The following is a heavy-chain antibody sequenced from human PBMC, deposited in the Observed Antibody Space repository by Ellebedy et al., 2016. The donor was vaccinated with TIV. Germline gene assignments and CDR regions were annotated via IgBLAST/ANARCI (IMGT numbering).Heavy chain of an antibody. CDR2: INPRSGST. CDR1: GYTFTGYY. D-gene: IGHD6-6*01. V-gene: IGHV1-2*02. J-gene: IGHJ4*02. Sequence: ASVKVSCKASGYTFTGYYLHWVRQAPGQGLEWMGWINPRSGSTSYAQQFQASVTLTVDTSVSTAYMEMRRLRSDDTALYYCARIGSGSSDLDYWGQGTLVTVSS. CDR3: ARIGSGSSDLDY.